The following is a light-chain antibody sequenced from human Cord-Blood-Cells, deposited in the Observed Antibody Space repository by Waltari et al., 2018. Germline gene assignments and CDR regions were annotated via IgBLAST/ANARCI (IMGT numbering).Light chain of an antibody. Sequence: QSVLTQPPSVSGAPGQRVTISCTGSSPHIGAGYDVHWYQQLPGTAPKPLIYGNSNRPSGVPDRFSGSKSGTSASLAITGLQAEDEADYYCQSYDSSLSGSVFGGGTKLTVL. CDR2: GNS. CDR3: QSYDSSLSGSV. CDR1: SPHIGAGYD. J-gene: IGLJ3*02. V-gene: IGLV1-40*01.